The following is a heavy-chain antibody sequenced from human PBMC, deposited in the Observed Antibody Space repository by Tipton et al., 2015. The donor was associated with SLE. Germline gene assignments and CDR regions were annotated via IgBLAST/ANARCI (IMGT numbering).Heavy chain of an antibody. CDR1: GFTFSSYA. V-gene: IGHV3-30*14. CDR2: ISYDGSNK. D-gene: IGHD3-10*01. Sequence: SLRLSCAASGFTFSSYAMHWVRQAPGKGLEWVAVISYDGSNKYYADSVKGRFTISRDNSKNTLYLHMTSLRREDTAVYYCARDERMFRGLLTRWGQGTLVTVSS. CDR3: ARDERMFRGLLTR. J-gene: IGHJ4*02.